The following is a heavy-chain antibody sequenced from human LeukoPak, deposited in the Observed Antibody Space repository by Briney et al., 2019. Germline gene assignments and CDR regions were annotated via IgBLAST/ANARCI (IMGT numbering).Heavy chain of an antibody. CDR3: STPKWRPTHDRWELLLDY. Sequence: PGGSLRLSCAASGFTFSSYGMHWVRQAPGKGLEWVAFIRYDGSNKYYADSVKGRFTISRDNSKNTLYLQMNSLRAEDTAVYYCSTPKWRPTHDRWELLLDYWGQGTLVTVSS. D-gene: IGHD1-26*01. V-gene: IGHV3-30*02. CDR2: IRYDGSNK. J-gene: IGHJ4*02. CDR1: GFTFSSYG.